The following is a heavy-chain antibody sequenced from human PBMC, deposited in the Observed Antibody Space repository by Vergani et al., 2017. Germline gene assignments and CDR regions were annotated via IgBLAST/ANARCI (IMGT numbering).Heavy chain of an antibody. V-gene: IGHV4-30-2*01. J-gene: IGHJ6*01. D-gene: IGHD3-16*02. CDR2: IFPSGNS. CDR3: ARASLSALVGYYYFMCV. Sequence: QLQLQESGSGLVKPSQTLSLTCAVSGYSITNGGFYWNWIRQPPGKGPEGIGYIFPSGNSECNPSLKNRVSISLDKSKNQFSLWVNSVTSADTAVYFCARASLSALVGYYYFMCVRGKGKTVVVSS. CDR1: GYSITNGGFY.